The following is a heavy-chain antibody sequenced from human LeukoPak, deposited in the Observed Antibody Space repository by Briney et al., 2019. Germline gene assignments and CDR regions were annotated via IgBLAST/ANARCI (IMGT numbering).Heavy chain of an antibody. Sequence: GGSLRLSCAASGFPFSSYTMKWAPQAPGKGLEGVSYISSSSSTIYYAVSVKGRFTISRDNAKNSLYLQMNSLRDEDTAVYSCAREGNGYYDNYFDYWGQGTLVTVSS. J-gene: IGHJ4*02. CDR3: AREGNGYYDNYFDY. V-gene: IGHV3-48*02. CDR2: ISSSSSTI. CDR1: GFPFSSYT. D-gene: IGHD3-22*01.